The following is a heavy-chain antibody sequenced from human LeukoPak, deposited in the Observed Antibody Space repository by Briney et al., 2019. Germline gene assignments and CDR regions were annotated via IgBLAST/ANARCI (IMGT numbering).Heavy chain of an antibody. CDR3: TSPDTTY. CDR1: GFTFSRYW. J-gene: IGHJ4*02. Sequence: GGSLRLSCAASGFTFSRYWMSWVRQAPGKGLEWVANVKQDGSENYYVDSVKGRFTISRDNAKNSLYLQMNSLKTEDTAVYYCTSPDTTYWGQGTLVTVSS. CDR2: VKQDGSEN. V-gene: IGHV3-7*03. D-gene: IGHD1-26*01.